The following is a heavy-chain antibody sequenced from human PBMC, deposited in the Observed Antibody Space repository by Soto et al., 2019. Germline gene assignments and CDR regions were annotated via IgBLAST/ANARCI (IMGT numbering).Heavy chain of an antibody. J-gene: IGHJ6*03. D-gene: IGHD1-7*01. CDR2: INPNSGGT. CDR3: ARSPSGDWNYISPNYYYYYMDV. CDR1: GYTFTGYY. Sequence: GASVKVSCKASGYTFTGYYMHWVRQAPGQGLEWMGWINPNSGGTNYAQKFQGWVTMTRDTSISTAYMELSRLRSDDTAVYYCARSPSGDWNYISPNYYYYYMDVWGKGTTVTVSS. V-gene: IGHV1-2*04.